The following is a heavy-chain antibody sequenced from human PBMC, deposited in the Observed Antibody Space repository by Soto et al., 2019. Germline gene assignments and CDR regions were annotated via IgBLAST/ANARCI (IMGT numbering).Heavy chain of an antibody. J-gene: IGHJ1*01. Sequence: QVQLVQSGAEVKKPGSSVKVSCKASGGTFSSYTISWVRQAPGQGLEWMGRIIPILGIANYAQKFQGRVTISAAKSTITAYMGLSTLRSEDTAVYYCARGRLGGYDCRQGPFHHWGQGTLVTVSS. CDR2: IIPILGIA. CDR3: ARGRLGGYDCRQGPFHH. D-gene: IGHD3-16*01. CDR1: GGTFSSYT. V-gene: IGHV1-69*02.